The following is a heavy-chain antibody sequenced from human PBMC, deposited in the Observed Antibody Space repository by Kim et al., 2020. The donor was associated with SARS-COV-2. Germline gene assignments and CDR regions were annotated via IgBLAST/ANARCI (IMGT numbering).Heavy chain of an antibody. CDR2: ISSSSSYI. V-gene: IGHV3-21*01. D-gene: IGHD3-3*01. J-gene: IGHJ3*02. CDR3: VYDFWSGNMPLI. Sequence: GGSLRLSCAASGFTFSSYSMNWVRQAPGKGLEWVSSISSSSSYIYYADSVKGRFTISRDNAKNSLYLQMNSLRAEDTAVYYCVYDFWSGNMPLIWGQGTMVTVSS. CDR1: GFTFSSYS.